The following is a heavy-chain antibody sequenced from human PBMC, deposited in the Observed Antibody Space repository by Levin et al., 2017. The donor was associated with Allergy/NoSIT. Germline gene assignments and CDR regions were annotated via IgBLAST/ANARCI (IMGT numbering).Heavy chain of an antibody. J-gene: IGHJ6*02. CDR1: GFGFRDYT. CDR3: ARSHPLTGTTHFSYQDGMDV. V-gene: IGHV3-21*01. D-gene: IGHD1/OR15-1a*01. CDR2: ITTGSNYK. Sequence: PGGSLRLSCAASGFGFRDYTMNWVRQAPGKGLEWLSSITTGSNYKYYVDSVRGRFVISRDNGRNSLYLQMNSLRAEDTAVYYCARSHPLTGTTHFSYQDGMDVWGQGTTVTVSS.